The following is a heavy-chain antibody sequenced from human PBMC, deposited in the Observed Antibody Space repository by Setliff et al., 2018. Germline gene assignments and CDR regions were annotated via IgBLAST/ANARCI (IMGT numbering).Heavy chain of an antibody. D-gene: IGHD2-15*01. CDR2: ITAGNGDT. CDR3: AASVGGAPFYYGLDV. CDR1: GYSFTSYW. Sequence: PGESLKISCKGSGYSFTSYWIGWVRQAPGQSLEWMGWITAGNGDTKYSQKFQGRITITRDTSATTFYMELSSLRSEDTALYSCAASVGGAPFYYGLDVWGQGTTVTVS. V-gene: IGHV1-3*01. J-gene: IGHJ6*02.